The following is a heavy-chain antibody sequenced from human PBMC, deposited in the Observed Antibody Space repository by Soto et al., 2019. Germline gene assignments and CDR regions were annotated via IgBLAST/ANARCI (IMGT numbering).Heavy chain of an antibody. CDR3: AKVPCSGGSCEWWFDP. CDR1: GFTFSSYG. V-gene: IGHV3-30*18. J-gene: IGHJ5*02. Sequence: QVQLVESGGGVVQPGRSLRLSCAASGFTFSSYGMHWVRQAPGKGLEWVAVISYDGSNKYYADSVKGRFTISRDNSKNTLYLQMNSPRAEDTAVYYCAKVPCSGGSCEWWFDPWGQGTLVTVSS. CDR2: ISYDGSNK. D-gene: IGHD2-15*01.